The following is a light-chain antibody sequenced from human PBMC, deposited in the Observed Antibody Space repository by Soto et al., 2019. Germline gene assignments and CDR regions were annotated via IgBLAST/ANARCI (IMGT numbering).Light chain of an antibody. CDR2: VNSDGSH. Sequence: QLVLTQSPSASASLGASVRLTCTLSSGHSNYAIAWHQQQPEKGPRYLMKVNSDGSHTKGDGIPDRFSGSSSGAERHLTISSLQSEDEADYYCQTWGTGTHVVFGGGTQLTV. CDR3: QTWGTGTHVV. J-gene: IGLJ2*01. V-gene: IGLV4-69*01. CDR1: SGHSNYA.